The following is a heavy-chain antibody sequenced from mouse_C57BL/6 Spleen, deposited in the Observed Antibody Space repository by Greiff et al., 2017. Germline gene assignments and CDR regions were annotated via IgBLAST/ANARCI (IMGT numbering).Heavy chain of an antibody. CDR1: GYTFTSYW. Sequence: QVQLQQPGAELVMPGASVKLSCKASGYTFTSYWMHWVKPRPGQGLEWIGEIDPSDSYTNYNQKFKGKSTLTVDKSSSTAYMQLSSLTSEDSAVYYCARSDSNYAMDYWGQGTSVTVSS. D-gene: IGHD2-5*01. CDR3: ARSDSNYAMDY. J-gene: IGHJ4*01. CDR2: IDPSDSYT. V-gene: IGHV1-69*01.